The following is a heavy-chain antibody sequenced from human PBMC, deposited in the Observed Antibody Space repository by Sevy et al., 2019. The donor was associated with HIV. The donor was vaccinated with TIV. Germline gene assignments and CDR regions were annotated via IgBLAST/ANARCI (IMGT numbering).Heavy chain of an antibody. CDR2: IYYSGST. CDR3: AREEGYVHWFDP. CDR1: GGSISSSSYY. Sequence: SETLSLTCTVSGGSISSSSYYWGWIRQPPGKGLEWIGSIYYSGSTYYNPSLKSRVTISVDTSKNQFSLKLSSVTAADTAVYYCAREEGYVHWFDPWGQGTLVTVSS. D-gene: IGHD2-15*01. V-gene: IGHV4-39*02. J-gene: IGHJ5*02.